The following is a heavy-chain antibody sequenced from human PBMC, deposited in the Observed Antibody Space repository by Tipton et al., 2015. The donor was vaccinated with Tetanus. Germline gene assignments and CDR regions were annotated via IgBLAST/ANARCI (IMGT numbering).Heavy chain of an antibody. CDR3: ARIVRMGDFSFFDS. CDR1: GASISSSRYF. Sequence: TLSLTCSVSGASISSSRYFWNWVRQYPGKGLEWIGYIYYSGDTYINPSLKSRVTMSVDTSKNQFSLNVTSVTAADTAVYYCARIVRMGDFSFFDSWGLGTLVTVSS. D-gene: IGHD3-16*01. CDR2: IYYSGDT. J-gene: IGHJ4*02. V-gene: IGHV4-31*03.